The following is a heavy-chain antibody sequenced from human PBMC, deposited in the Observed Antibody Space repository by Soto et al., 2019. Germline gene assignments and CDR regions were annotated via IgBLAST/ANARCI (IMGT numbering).Heavy chain of an antibody. Sequence: GGSLRLSCAASGVTSSSYAMNWVRQAPGKGPEWVSGISDSGAGTHYADAVKGRFSISRDNSKNTLYLQMNSLRAEDTAVYYCAKGRDDFFYYGMDVWGQGITVTVSS. D-gene: IGHD3-3*01. J-gene: IGHJ6*02. CDR2: ISDSGAGT. V-gene: IGHV3-23*01. CDR3: AKGRDDFFYYGMDV. CDR1: GVTSSSYA.